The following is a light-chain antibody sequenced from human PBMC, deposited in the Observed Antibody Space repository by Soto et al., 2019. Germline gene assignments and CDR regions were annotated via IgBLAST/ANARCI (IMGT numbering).Light chain of an antibody. V-gene: IGKV3-15*01. CDR1: QSVSIN. Sequence: EIVMTQSPATLSVSPGERATVSCRASQSVSINVAWYQQKPGQAPRLLIYGASTRAAGVPARFSGSGSGTDFTLTISSLEPEDFAVYYCQQRSNWPLTFGGGTKVDI. CDR3: QQRSNWPLT. CDR2: GAS. J-gene: IGKJ4*01.